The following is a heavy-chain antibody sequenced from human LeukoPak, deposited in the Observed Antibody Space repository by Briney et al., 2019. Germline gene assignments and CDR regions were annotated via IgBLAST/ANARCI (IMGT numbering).Heavy chain of an antibody. CDR3: ARRCDPSSYYTYYFDY. J-gene: IGHJ4*02. V-gene: IGHV1-2*02. D-gene: IGHD3-22*01. CDR1: GYTFTAYY. Sequence: ASVKVSCKASGYTFTAYYIHWVRQAPGQGLEWMGWINPNSGGTNYAQKFQGRVTMTRDTSISTAYMELSRLRSDDTAVYFCARRCDPSSYYTYYFDYWGQGTLVTVSS. CDR2: INPNSGGT.